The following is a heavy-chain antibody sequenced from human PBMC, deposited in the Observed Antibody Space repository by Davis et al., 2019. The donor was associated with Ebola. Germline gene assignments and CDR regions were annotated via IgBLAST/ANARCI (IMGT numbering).Heavy chain of an antibody. Sequence: ASVKVFCKASGYTFTSYGISWVRQAPGQGLEWMGWISAYNGNTNYAQRLQGRVTMTTDTSTSTAYMELRSLRSDDTAVYYCARDFPIVVVVAATSYYYGMDVWGQGTTVTVSS. CDR3: ARDFPIVVVVAATSYYYGMDV. CDR2: ISAYNGNT. CDR1: GYTFTSYG. V-gene: IGHV1-18*01. D-gene: IGHD2-15*01. J-gene: IGHJ6*02.